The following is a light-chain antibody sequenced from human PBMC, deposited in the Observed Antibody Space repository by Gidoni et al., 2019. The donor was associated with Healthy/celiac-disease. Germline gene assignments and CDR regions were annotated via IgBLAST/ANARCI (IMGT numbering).Light chain of an antibody. CDR2: DVS. V-gene: IGLV2-14*01. Sequence: QSSLTQPASVSWSPGQSITISCTETSSDVGVYNYVSWYQQHPGKAPKLMIYDVSNRHSGVSKRFSGSKAGNTASLNISGLQAEDEADYYCSSYTSSSTLVFGTGTKVTVL. CDR3: SSYTSSSTLV. CDR1: SSDVGVYNY. J-gene: IGLJ1*01.